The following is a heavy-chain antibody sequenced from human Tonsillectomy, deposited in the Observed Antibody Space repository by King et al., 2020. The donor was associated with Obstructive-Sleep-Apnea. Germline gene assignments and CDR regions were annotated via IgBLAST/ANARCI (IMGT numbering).Heavy chain of an antibody. D-gene: IGHD3-9*01. Sequence: VQLVESGGGLEQPGGSLRLSCAASGFTFSSYAMSWVRQVPGKGLEWVSALSGSGGSTNYADSGKGPSTISRANSKNTLYLQMNSLRAEDTAVYYCAKMSPHILTGYSHWGQGTLVTVSS. CDR3: AKMSPHILTGYSH. V-gene: IGHV3-23*04. CDR2: LSGSGGST. J-gene: IGHJ4*02. CDR1: GFTFSSYA.